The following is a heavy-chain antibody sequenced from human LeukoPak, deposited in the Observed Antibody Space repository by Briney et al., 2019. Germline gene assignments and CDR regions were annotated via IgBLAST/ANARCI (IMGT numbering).Heavy chain of an antibody. D-gene: IGHD6-6*01. J-gene: IGHJ6*03. V-gene: IGHV5-51*01. Sequence: GESLKISCKGSGYSCTSYWIGWVRQMPGKGLEWMGIIYPGDSDTRYSPSFQGQVTISADKSISTAYLQWSSLKASDTAMYYCARHSSSSADFMDVWGKGTTVTVSS. CDR2: IYPGDSDT. CDR3: ARHSSSSADFMDV. CDR1: GYSCTSYW.